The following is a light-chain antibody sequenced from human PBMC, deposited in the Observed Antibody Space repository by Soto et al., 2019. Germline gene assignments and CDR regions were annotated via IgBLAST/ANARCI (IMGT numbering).Light chain of an antibody. CDR1: SSDVGGYNY. CDR2: EVS. J-gene: IGLJ2*01. Sequence: QSVLTQPPSATGSPGQSVTLSCTGTSSDVGGYNYVSGYQQHPGKAPKLIISEVSNRPSGVPDRFSGSKSGNTASLTVSWLQAEDEADYYCSSFAGNNNLVFGGGTKLTVL. CDR3: SSFAGNNNLV. V-gene: IGLV2-8*01.